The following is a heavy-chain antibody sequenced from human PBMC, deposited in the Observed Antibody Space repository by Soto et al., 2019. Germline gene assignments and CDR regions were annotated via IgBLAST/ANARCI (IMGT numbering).Heavy chain of an antibody. CDR1: GFTFSSYA. D-gene: IGHD3-10*01. CDR3: ANVLLWFAEPQGP. Sequence: GGSLRLSCAASGFTFSSYAMSGVRQAPGKGRKGFSAIIVSGVNTDYADSFKGRFTISRDNSKNTLYLQMNSLRAEDPAVYSCANVLLWFAEPQGPWGQGTLVTV. J-gene: IGHJ5*02. CDR2: IIVSGVNT. V-gene: IGHV3-23*01.